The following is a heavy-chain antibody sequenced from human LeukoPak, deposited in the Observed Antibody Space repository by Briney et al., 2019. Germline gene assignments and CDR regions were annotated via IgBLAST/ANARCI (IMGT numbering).Heavy chain of an antibody. V-gene: IGHV3-30*04. CDR1: GFTFSSYA. Sequence: GGSLRLSCAASGFTFSSYAMHWVRQAPGKGLEWVAVISYDGSNKYYADSVKGRFTISRDNSKNTLYLQMNSLRAEDTAVYYCARDKVRSLDYWGQGTLVTVSS. CDR3: ARDKVRSLDY. D-gene: IGHD3-10*01. CDR2: ISYDGSNK. J-gene: IGHJ4*02.